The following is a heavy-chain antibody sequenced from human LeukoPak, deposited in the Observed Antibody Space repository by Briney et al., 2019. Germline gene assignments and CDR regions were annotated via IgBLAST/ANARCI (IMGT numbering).Heavy chain of an antibody. J-gene: IGHJ3*02. D-gene: IGHD2-15*01. CDR1: GGSISSYS. Sequence: AGTLSLTCIVSGGSISSYSWSWIRQPAGEGLEWVGRIYTSGATNYNPSLKSRVTMLVGTSNNQFSLKLSSVTAAGAAVYYCAGAAGGGCARAFDIWGQGTMVTVSS. CDR2: IYTSGAT. CDR3: AGAAGGGCARAFDI. V-gene: IGHV4-4*07.